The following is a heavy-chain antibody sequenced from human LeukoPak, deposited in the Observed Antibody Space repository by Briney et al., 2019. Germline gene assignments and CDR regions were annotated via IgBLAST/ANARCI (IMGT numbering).Heavy chain of an antibody. D-gene: IGHD3-22*01. CDR3: ARQGLYDSSGYDAFDM. J-gene: IGHJ3*02. CDR2: IYYSGST. CDR1: GGSISSGDYY. V-gene: IGHV4-61*08. Sequence: PSQTLSLTCTVSGGSISSGDYYWSWIRQPPGKGLEWIGYIYYSGSTNYNPSLKSRVTISVDTSKNQFSLKLSSVTAADTAVYYCARQGLYDSSGYDAFDMWGQGTVVTVSS.